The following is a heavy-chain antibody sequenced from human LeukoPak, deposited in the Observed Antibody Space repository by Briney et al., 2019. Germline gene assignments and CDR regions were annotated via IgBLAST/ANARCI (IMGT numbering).Heavy chain of an antibody. CDR3: ARKLKTGTTEGAFDI. J-gene: IGHJ3*02. Sequence: GGSLRLSCAAPGFTFSSYEMNWVRQAPGKGLEWVSYISSSGSTIYYADSVKGRFTISRDNAKNALYLQMNSLKAEDTALYYCARKLKTGTTEGAFDIWGQGTMVTVSS. CDR2: ISSSGSTI. V-gene: IGHV3-48*03. CDR1: GFTFSSYE. D-gene: IGHD1-7*01.